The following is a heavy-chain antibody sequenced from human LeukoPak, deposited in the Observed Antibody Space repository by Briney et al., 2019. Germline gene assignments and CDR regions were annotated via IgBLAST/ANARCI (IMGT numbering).Heavy chain of an antibody. CDR3: AELGITMIGGV. CDR2: INWNGGST. V-gene: IGHV3-20*04. J-gene: IGHJ6*04. Sequence: GGSLRLSCAASGFTFSNAWMSWVRQAPGKGLEWVSGINWNGGSTGYADSVKGRFTISRDNAKNPLYLQMNSLRAEDTAVYYCAELGITMIGGVWGKGTTVTISS. D-gene: IGHD3-10*02. CDR1: GFTFSNAW.